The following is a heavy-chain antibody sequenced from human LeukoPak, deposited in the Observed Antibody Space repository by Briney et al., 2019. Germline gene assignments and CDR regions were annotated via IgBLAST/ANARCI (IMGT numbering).Heavy chain of an antibody. J-gene: IGHJ4*02. CDR3: AKDLRIAVTWFDY. D-gene: IGHD6-19*01. V-gene: IGHV3-30*18. Sequence: GGSLRLFCAASGFPFSSYRMHWVPEAPGKGLEWVAVISYDGSNKYYGDSVKGRFTISRDNSKNTLYLQMNRLRAEDTAVYYCAKDLRIAVTWFDYWGQGTLVTVSS. CDR1: GFPFSSYR. CDR2: ISYDGSNK.